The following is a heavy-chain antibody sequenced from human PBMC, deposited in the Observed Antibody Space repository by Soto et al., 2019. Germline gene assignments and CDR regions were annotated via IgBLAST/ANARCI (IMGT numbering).Heavy chain of an antibody. CDR2: IYSSGNT. D-gene: IGHD3-3*01. J-gene: IGHJ5*02. Sequence: SETLSLTCSVSGGTISGDYWTWIRQPAGKGLEWIGRIYSSGNTKYKPSLQSRVTMSLDTSNNQFSLRLTSVTAADTAVYYCARGQRFSDWFDPWGQGTLVTVSS. CDR1: GGTISGDY. CDR3: ARGQRFSDWFDP. V-gene: IGHV4-4*07.